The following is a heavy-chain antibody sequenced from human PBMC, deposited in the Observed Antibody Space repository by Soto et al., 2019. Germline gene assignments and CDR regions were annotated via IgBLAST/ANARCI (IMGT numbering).Heavy chain of an antibody. V-gene: IGHV4-34*01. CDR1: GGSFSGYY. J-gene: IGHJ5*02. CDR2: INHSGST. Sequence: QVQLQQWGAGLLKPSETLSLTCAVYGGSFSGYYWSWIRQPPGKGLEWIGEINHSGSTNYNPSLKSRVTITVDTSKNQFSLKLSSVTAADTAVYYCARVQWCGGSCYGVFDPWGQGTLVTVSS. D-gene: IGHD2-15*01. CDR3: ARVQWCGGSCYGVFDP.